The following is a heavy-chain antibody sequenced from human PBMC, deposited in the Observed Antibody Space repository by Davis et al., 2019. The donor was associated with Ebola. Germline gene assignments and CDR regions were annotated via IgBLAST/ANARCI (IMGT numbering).Heavy chain of an antibody. V-gene: IGHV3-11*04. CDR2: ISSSGNTI. CDR1: GFTFSDYY. J-gene: IGHJ4*02. Sequence: GESLKISCAASGFTFSDYYMTWIRQAPGKGLEWISYISSSGNTIYYADSVKGRFTISRDNAKNSVYLQMNSLRDEDTAVYYCARDGRIDYWGQGTLVTVSS. CDR3: ARDGRIDY.